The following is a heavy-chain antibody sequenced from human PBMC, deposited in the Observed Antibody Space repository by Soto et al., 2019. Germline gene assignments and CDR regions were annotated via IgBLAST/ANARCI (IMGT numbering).Heavy chain of an antibody. V-gene: IGHV3-74*01. J-gene: IGHJ2*01. D-gene: IGHD7-27*01. CDR1: GFTFSYYW. CDR3: GMRVSGAIDL. Sequence: EVQLVESGGGLVRPGGSLRLSCATSGFTFSYYWMHWVRQSPGKGLVWVSRIHSDGSSTTYADFVKGRLIISRDKIRNTLDVRMNSVRVVNTAVYYCGMRVSGAIDLWGR. CDR2: IHSDGSST.